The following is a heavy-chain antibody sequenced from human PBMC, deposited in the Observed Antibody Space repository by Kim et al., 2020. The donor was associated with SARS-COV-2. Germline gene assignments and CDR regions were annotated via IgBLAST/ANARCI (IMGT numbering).Heavy chain of an antibody. V-gene: IGHV4-59*08. CDR3: ARHRAYYDSSGSQGIDP. Sequence: SETLSLTCTVSGGSISSYYWSWIRQPPGKGLEWIGYIYYSGSTNYNPSLKSRVTISVDTSKNQFSLKLSSVTAADTAMYYCARHRAYYDSSGSQGIDPWGQGTLVTVSS. D-gene: IGHD3-22*01. J-gene: IGHJ5*02. CDR2: IYYSGST. CDR1: GGSISSYY.